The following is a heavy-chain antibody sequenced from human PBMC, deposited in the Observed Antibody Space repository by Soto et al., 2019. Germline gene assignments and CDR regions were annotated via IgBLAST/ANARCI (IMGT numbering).Heavy chain of an antibody. J-gene: IGHJ4*02. CDR2: IYDTESA. V-gene: IGHV4-31*03. CDR1: GESLSSGGYY. Sequence: SETLSLTCSVSGESLSSGGYYWSWIRHHPGKGLEWIGYIYDTESAYYNPSLKSRVTISMDTSENHFAMRLASVTAADSAVYYGASVSSSSSAAASGGQGPKATLSS. CDR3: ASVSSSSSAAAS. D-gene: IGHD6-6*01.